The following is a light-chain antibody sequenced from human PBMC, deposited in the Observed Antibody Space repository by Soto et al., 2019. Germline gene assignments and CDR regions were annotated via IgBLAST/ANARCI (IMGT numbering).Light chain of an antibody. V-gene: IGKV1-27*01. Sequence: DIQMTQSASYLSASEGDXVXXPCRASQGISNYLAWYQKKQGKVNKLLIYDEYTLQSGVPSRFSGSGYGTDLTLTISGLKTEDVATYYCQQYNSDPRTFGPGTKVDIK. CDR2: DEY. CDR1: QGISNY. CDR3: QQYNSDPRT. J-gene: IGKJ3*01.